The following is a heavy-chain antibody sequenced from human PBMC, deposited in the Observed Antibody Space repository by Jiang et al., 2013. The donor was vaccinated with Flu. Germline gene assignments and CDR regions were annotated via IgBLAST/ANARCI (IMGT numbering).Heavy chain of an antibody. CDR3: ARNPYSSGYYDDY. CDR1: GGTFSSYT. D-gene: IGHD3-22*01. V-gene: IGHV1-69*02. J-gene: IGHJ4*02. Sequence: GAEVKKPGSSVKVSCKASGGTFSSYTISWVRQAPGQGLEWMGRIIPILGIANYAQKFQGRVTITADKSTSTAYMELSSLRSEDTAVYYCARNPYSSGYYDDYWGQGTLVTVSS. CDR2: IIPILGIA.